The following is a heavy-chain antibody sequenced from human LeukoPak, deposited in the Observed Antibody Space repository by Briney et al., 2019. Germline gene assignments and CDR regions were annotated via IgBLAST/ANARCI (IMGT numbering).Heavy chain of an antibody. CDR1: GFIFSSYS. CDR2: ISSLSGTI. D-gene: IGHD1-26*01. J-gene: IGHJ4*02. V-gene: IGHV3-48*01. CDR3: ARDQGGGTSY. Sequence: GGSLRLSCAASGFIFSSYSMNWVRQAPGEGLEWVSYISSLSGTIYYADSVKGRFTISRDNAKNSLYLQMDSLRVEDTAVYYCARDQGGGTSYWGQGTLVTVSS.